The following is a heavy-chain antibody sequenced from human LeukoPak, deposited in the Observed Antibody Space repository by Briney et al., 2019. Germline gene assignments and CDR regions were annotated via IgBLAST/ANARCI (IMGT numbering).Heavy chain of an antibody. CDR2: IKQDGSEK. D-gene: IGHD6-19*01. Sequence: GGSLRLSCAASGFTFSSYWMSWVRQAPGKGLEWVANIKQDGSEKYYVDSVKGRFTISRDNAKNTLYLQMNSLRAEDTAVYYCARGEAVYAVAEYYFDYWGQGTLVTVSS. CDR1: GFTFSSYW. V-gene: IGHV3-7*01. CDR3: ARGEAVYAVAEYYFDY. J-gene: IGHJ4*02.